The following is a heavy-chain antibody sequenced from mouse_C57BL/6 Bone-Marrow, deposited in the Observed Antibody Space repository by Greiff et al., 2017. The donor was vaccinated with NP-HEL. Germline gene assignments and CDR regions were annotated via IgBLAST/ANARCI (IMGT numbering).Heavy chain of an antibody. V-gene: IGHV1-7*01. CDR1: GYTFTSYW. Sequence: QVHVKQSGAELAKPGASVKLSCKASGYTFTSYWMHWVKQRPGQGLEWIGYINPSSGYTKYNQKFKDKATLTADKSSSTAYMQLSSLTYEDSAVYYCASRGTTVVALYYYAMDYWGQGTSVTVSS. J-gene: IGHJ4*01. CDR2: INPSSGYT. D-gene: IGHD1-1*01. CDR3: ASRGTTVVALYYYAMDY.